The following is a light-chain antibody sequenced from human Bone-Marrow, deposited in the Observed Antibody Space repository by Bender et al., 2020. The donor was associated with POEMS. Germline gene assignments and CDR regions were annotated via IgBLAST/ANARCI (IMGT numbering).Light chain of an antibody. V-gene: IGLV3-25*03. CDR1: ALPKQY. CDR2: KDN. Sequence: AARITCSGDALPKQYAFWYQQKSGQAPVLVIYKDNKRPSGIPERFSGSSSGTTVTLTISGVQAEDEADYYCQSVDSSDSYRVFGGWTKLTVL. CDR3: QSVDSSDSYRV. J-gene: IGLJ3*02.